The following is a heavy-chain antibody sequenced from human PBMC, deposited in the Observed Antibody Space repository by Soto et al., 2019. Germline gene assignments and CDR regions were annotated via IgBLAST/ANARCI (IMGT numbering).Heavy chain of an antibody. CDR1: GFTFSSYA. Sequence: EVQLLESGGGLVPPGGSLRLSCVVSGFTFSSYAMTWVRQIPGKGLGWVAVINNSGSSTYYADSVKGRFTISRDNSKKPLVKQINSLRAGDTAIIFCAKDCYYPVWGAVDRGGQGNLVPVPS. J-gene: IGHJ4*02. CDR3: AKDCYYPVWGAVDR. D-gene: IGHD3-16*01. CDR2: INNSGSST. V-gene: IGHV3-23*03.